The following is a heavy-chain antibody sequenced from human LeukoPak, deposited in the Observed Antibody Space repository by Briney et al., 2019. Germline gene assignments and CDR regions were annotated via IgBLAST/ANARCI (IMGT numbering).Heavy chain of an antibody. J-gene: IGHJ4*02. D-gene: IGHD6-6*01. V-gene: IGHV6-1*01. CDR1: GDSIFTNNVA. CDR3: ARGKYTSFDN. CDR2: TYYRSKVSF. Sequence: SQTLSLTCAISGDSIFTNNVAWNWIRQSPSRGLESLVRTYYRSKVSFEYALSVKSRITINADTSKNQFSLQLSSVAPEDTTVYYCARGKYTSFDNWGQGTLVTVSS.